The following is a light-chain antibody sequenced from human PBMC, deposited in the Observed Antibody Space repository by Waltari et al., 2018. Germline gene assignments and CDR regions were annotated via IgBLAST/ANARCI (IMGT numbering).Light chain of an antibody. J-gene: IGLJ3*02. CDR3: CSYAGRSTWV. V-gene: IGLV2-11*01. Sequence: QSALTQPRPVSGSPGQSVTISCTGARIDYVSWYQLHPGKAPKVMISDVRNRPSGVPDRFSGSKSGNTASLTISGLQAEDESDYYCCSYAGRSTWVFGGGTKVTVL. CDR1: RIDY. CDR2: DVR.